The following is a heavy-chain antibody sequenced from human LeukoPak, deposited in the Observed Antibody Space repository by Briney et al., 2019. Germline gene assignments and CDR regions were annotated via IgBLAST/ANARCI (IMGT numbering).Heavy chain of an antibody. V-gene: IGHV3-21*01. CDR1: GFTFSSYA. D-gene: IGHD4-11*01. CDR2: ISSSSSYI. J-gene: IGHJ4*02. Sequence: PGGSLRLSCAASGFTFSSYAMSWVRQAPGKGLEWVSSISSSSSYIYYADSVKGRFTISRDNAKNSLYLQMNSLRAEDTAVYYCARDVTTWYYFDYWGQGTLVTVSS. CDR3: ARDVTTWYYFDY.